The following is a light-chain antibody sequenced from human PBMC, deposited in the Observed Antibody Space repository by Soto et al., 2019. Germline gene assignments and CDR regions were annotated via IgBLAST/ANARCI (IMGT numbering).Light chain of an antibody. CDR2: AAS. CDR1: QGIGGY. V-gene: IGKV1-27*01. Sequence: EIQMTQSPSSLSASLGDRVTITCRASQGIGGYLAWFQQKPGKVPTLLIYAASALQSGVPSRFSGSGSGTDFTLTISSLQPEDFATYYCQKYNSAPLTFGGGTKVEIK. CDR3: QKYNSAPLT. J-gene: IGKJ4*01.